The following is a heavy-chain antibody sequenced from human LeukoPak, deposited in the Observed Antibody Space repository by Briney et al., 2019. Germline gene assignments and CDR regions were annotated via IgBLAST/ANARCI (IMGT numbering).Heavy chain of an antibody. CDR1: GFTFASYA. V-gene: IGHV3-23*01. J-gene: IGHJ4*02. D-gene: IGHD2-21*02. Sequence: PGGSLRLSCAASGFTFASYAMSWVRQAPGKGLDWVSSISDNSDRTYYADAVKGRFTISRDNSKNTLYLQMNTLRADDTAVYYRAKVVTWTYFDYWGQGILVTVSS. CDR3: AKVVTWTYFDY. CDR2: ISDNSDRT.